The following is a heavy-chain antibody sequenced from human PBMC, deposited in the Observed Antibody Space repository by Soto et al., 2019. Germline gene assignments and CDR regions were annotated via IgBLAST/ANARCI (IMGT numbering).Heavy chain of an antibody. J-gene: IGHJ6*02. V-gene: IGHV3-23*01. CDR1: GFTFSSYA. Sequence: QPGGSLRLSFAASGFTFSSYAMSWVRQAPGKGLEWVSVISGSGGSTYYADSVKGRFTISRDNSKNTLYLQMNSLRAEDTAVYYCARDLERSAGVSYYYYGMDVWGQGTTVTVSS. CDR2: ISGSGGST. D-gene: IGHD2-8*01. CDR3: ARDLERSAGVSYYYYGMDV.